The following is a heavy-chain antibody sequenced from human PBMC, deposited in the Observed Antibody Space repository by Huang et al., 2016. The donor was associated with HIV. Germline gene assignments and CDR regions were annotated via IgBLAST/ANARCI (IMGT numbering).Heavy chain of an antibody. CDR3: VRGWYIAALPYFDY. V-gene: IGHV1-8*01. D-gene: IGHD6-6*01. CDR1: GYSFASYD. CDR2: MNPNSGNT. J-gene: IGHJ4*02. Sequence: QVQLVQSGAEVRKPGASVKVSCEASGYSFASYDINWVRQASGQGLEWSGWMNPNSGNTGYAQKCQGRVTMTRNTSISTAYMELSSLRSEDTAKYFCVRGWYIAALPYFDYWGQGTLVTVSS.